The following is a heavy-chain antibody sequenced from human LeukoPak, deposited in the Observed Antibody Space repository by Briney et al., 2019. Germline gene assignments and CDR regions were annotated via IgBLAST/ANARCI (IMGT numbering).Heavy chain of an antibody. CDR2: ISWNSGSI. Sequence: GRSLRLSCAASGFTFDDYAMHWVRQAPGKGLEWVSGISWNSGSIGYADSVKGRFTIFRDNAKNSLYLQMNSLRAEDTALYYCAKGEWMVYQATLDYWGQGTLVTVSS. CDR3: AKGEWMVYQATLDY. D-gene: IGHD2-8*01. V-gene: IGHV3-9*01. J-gene: IGHJ4*02. CDR1: GFTFDDYA.